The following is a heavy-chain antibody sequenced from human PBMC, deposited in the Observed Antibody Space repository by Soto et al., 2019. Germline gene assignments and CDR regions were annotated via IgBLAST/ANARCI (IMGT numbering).Heavy chain of an antibody. CDR3: ARSPERWLQPHYYDYGMDV. CDR1: GGTFSSYA. V-gene: IGHV1-69*01. Sequence: QVQLVQSGAEVKKPGSSVKVSCKASGGTFSSYAISWVRQAPGQGLEWMGGIIPIFGTANYAQKFQGRVTITADESTSTAYMELSSLRSEDTAVYYCARSPERWLQPHYYDYGMDVWGQGTTVTVSS. J-gene: IGHJ6*02. D-gene: IGHD5-12*01. CDR2: IIPIFGTA.